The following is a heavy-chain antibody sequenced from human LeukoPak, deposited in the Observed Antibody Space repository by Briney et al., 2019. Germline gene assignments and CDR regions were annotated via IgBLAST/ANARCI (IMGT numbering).Heavy chain of an antibody. D-gene: IGHD1-26*01. CDR1: GYTFTSYY. CDR3: ARDRGSYGYIDY. V-gene: IGHV1-46*01. J-gene: IGHJ4*02. CDR2: INPSGGST. Sequence: ASVKVSCKASGYTFTSYYIHWVRQAPGQGLEWMGIINPSGGSTSYAQKLQGRVTMTRDTSTSTVYMELSSLRSEDTAVYYCARDRGSYGYIDYWGQGTLVTVSS.